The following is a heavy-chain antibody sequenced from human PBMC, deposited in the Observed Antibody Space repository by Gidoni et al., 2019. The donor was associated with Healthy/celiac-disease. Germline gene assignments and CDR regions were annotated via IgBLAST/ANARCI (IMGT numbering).Heavy chain of an antibody. CDR1: GGSFSGYY. J-gene: IGHJ4*02. D-gene: IGHD2-8*02. V-gene: IGHV4-34*01. Sequence: QVQLQQWGAGLLKPSETLSLTCAVSGGSFSGYYCSWFRQPPGKGLEWIGEINHSGSSNYNPSLKSRVTISVDTSKNQFSLKLSSVTAADTAVYYCARKGGCTGGVCYYPVLYFDYWGQGTLVTVSS. CDR3: ARKGGCTGGVCYYPVLYFDY. CDR2: INHSGSS.